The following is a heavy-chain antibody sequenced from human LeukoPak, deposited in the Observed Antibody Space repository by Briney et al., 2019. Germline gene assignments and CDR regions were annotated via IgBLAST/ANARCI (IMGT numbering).Heavy chain of an antibody. D-gene: IGHD6-19*01. V-gene: IGHV1-8*01. CDR1: GYTFSSYD. CDR2: MNPNSGNR. J-gene: IGHJ1*01. Sequence: ASVKVSCKASGYTFSSYDINWVRQATGQGLEWMGWMNPNSGNRGYAQKFQGRLNMTRNTSISTAYMELSSLRSEDSAVYYCARRVGSGWPVQHWGQGTLVTVSP. CDR3: ARRVGSGWPVQH.